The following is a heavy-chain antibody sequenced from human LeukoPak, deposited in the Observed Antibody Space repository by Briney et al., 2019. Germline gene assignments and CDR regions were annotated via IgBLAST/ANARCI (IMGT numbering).Heavy chain of an antibody. CDR3: ARDPYSSSWVDY. CDR2: INPNSGGT. J-gene: IGHJ4*02. D-gene: IGHD6-13*01. Sequence: ASVKVSCKASGYTFTGYYMHWVRQAPGQGLEWMGWINPNSGGTNYAQKFQGRVTMTSDTSISTAYMELSRLRSDDTAVYYCARDPYSSSWVDYWGQGTLVTVSS. V-gene: IGHV1-2*02. CDR1: GYTFTGYY.